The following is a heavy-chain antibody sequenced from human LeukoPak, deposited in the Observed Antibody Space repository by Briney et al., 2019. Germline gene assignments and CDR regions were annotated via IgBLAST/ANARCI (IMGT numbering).Heavy chain of an antibody. CDR1: GGTFSSYA. CDR3: ARFGDGSDPFYYYMDV. Sequence: SVKVSCKASGGTFSSYAISWVRQAPGQGLEWMGGIIPIFGTANYAQKFQGRVTITADESTSTAYMELSSLRSEDTAVYYCARFGDGSDPFYYYMDVWGKGTTVTVSS. V-gene: IGHV1-69*01. CDR2: IIPIFGTA. D-gene: IGHD1-26*01. J-gene: IGHJ6*03.